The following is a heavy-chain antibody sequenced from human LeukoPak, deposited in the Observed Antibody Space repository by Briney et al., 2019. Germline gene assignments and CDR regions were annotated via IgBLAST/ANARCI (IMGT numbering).Heavy chain of an antibody. CDR3: ARGNVVVPAAVYGMDV. D-gene: IGHD2-2*01. V-gene: IGHV1-69*04. J-gene: IGHJ6*02. CDR1: GGTCSSYA. Sequence: SVKISCKASGGTCSSYAISWVRQAPGQALEWMGRIIPIFGIANYAQKFQGRVTITADKSTSTAYMELSSLRSEDTAVYYCARGNVVVPAAVYGMDVWGQGTTVTVSS. CDR2: IIPIFGIA.